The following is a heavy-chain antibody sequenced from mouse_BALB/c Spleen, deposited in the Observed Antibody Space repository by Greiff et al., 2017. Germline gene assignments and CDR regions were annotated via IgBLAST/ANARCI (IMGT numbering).Heavy chain of an antibody. CDR1: GYSFTGYF. J-gene: IGHJ3*01. CDR3: AKERNGYYEGAY. Sequence: VQLQQSGPELVKPGASVTISCNASGYSFTGYFMYWVMQSLGKSLEWMGRINPYNGDTFYNQKFKGKGTLTRDKSSSTAHMEFRSLASEDSAVYYCAKERNGYYEGAYWGQGTLVTVSA. CDR2: INPYNGDT. V-gene: IGHV1-20*02. D-gene: IGHD2-3*01.